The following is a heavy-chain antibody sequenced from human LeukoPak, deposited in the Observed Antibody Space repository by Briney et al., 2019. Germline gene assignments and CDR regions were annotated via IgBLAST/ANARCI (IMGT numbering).Heavy chain of an antibody. CDR1: GGTFSSYT. V-gene: IGHV1-69*02. Sequence: ASVKVSCKASGGTFSSYTISWVRQATGQGLEWMGRIIPILGIANYAQKFQGRVTIPTHKPTSTPHMDLSSPRYEDTAVYYCARPRYYEATLNHWRQGTLVTVPS. D-gene: IGHD2/OR15-2a*01. CDR2: IIPILGIA. CDR3: ARPRYYEATLNH. J-gene: IGHJ5*02.